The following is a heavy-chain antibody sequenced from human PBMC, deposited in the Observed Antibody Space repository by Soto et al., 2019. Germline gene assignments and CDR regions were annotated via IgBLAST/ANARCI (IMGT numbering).Heavy chain of an antibody. D-gene: IGHD2-2*01. CDR2: INHSGST. Sequence: LETLSLTCAVYGGSCSGYYWSWIRQPPGKGLEWIGEINHSGSTNYNPSLKSRVTISVDTSKNQFSLKLSSVTAADTAVYYCARGLEDIVVVPAARFMDVWGQGTTVT. CDR3: ARGLEDIVVVPAARFMDV. CDR1: GGSCSGYY. J-gene: IGHJ6*02. V-gene: IGHV4-34*01.